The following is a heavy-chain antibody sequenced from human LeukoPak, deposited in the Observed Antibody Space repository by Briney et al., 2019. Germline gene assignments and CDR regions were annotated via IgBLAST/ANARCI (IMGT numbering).Heavy chain of an antibody. CDR1: GGSISSYY. CDR3: ARDLRMGGPWRQFDY. Sequence: SETLSLTCTVSGGSISSYYWSWIRQPPGKGLEWIGSSYHSGGTDYNPSLKSRITISVDTSKNQFSLQLNSLTAADTAVYYCARDLRMGGPWRQFDYWGXXXXXTVS. J-gene: IGHJ4*01. D-gene: IGHD3-16*01. CDR2: SYHSGGT. V-gene: IGHV4-59*12.